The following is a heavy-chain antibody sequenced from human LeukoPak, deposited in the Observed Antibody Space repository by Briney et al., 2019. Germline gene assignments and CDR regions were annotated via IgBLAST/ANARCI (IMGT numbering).Heavy chain of an antibody. J-gene: IGHJ5*02. V-gene: IGHV4-39*07. CDR3: ATDACGGDCYSHWFDP. CDR1: GGSISSYH. Sequence: SETLSLTCTVSGGSISSYHWGWIRQPPGKGLEWIGSIYYSGSTYKNASLKSRVTISVDMSKNHFSLRLSSVTAADTAIYYCATDACGGDCYSHWFDPWGQGTLVTVSS. CDR2: IYYSGST. D-gene: IGHD2-21*02.